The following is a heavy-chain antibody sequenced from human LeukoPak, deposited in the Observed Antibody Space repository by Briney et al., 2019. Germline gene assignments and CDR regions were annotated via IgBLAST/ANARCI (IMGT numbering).Heavy chain of an antibody. J-gene: IGHJ3*02. CDR1: GGSISSYY. CDR3: AREGLAAAEGFDI. D-gene: IGHD6-13*01. Sequence: SETLSLTCTVSGGSISSYYWSWIRQPPGKGLEWIGYIYYSGSTNYNPSLKSRVTISVDTSKNQFSLKLSSVTAADTAVYYCAREGLAAAEGFDIWGQGTMVTVSS. V-gene: IGHV4-59*01. CDR2: IYYSGST.